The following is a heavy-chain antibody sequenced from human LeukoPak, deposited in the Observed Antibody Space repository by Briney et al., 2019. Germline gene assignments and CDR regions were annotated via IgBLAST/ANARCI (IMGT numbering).Heavy chain of an antibody. CDR3: ARYSSSWSFDY. D-gene: IGHD6-13*01. CDR1: GGSISSSSYY. J-gene: IGHJ4*02. Sequence: SETLSLTCTVSGGSISSSSYYWSWIRQPAGKGLEWIGRFYTSGSTKYNPSLKSRVTMSEDTSKNQFSLNLGSVTAADTAVYYCARYSSSWSFDYWGQGTLVTVSS. V-gene: IGHV4-61*02. CDR2: FYTSGST.